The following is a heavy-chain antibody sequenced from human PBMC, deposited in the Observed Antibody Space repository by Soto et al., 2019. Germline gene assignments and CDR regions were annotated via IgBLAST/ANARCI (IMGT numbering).Heavy chain of an antibody. CDR1: GGSANGYY. J-gene: IGHJ5*02. CDR2: INHTGGT. D-gene: IGHD3-3*01. Sequence: SLTCAVYGGSANGYYWNWIRQPPGKGLEWIGEINHTGGTHYNPSLKSRVTMSVDTSKNQFSLRLSSVTAADTAIYYCATRITVFGLLIPPFDPWGQGTQVTVSS. CDR3: ATRITVFGLLIPPFDP. V-gene: IGHV4-34*01.